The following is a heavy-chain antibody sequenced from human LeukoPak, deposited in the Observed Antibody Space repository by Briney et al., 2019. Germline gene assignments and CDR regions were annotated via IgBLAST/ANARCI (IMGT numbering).Heavy chain of an antibody. Sequence: SGPTLVNPTQTLTLTCTFSGFSLNISGVGVGWIRQPPGKALEWLSLIYWNDNKRYSPSLKSRLTITKDTSKNQVVLTMTNMDPVDTATYYCAHQYSRDWYVDYFDYWGQGTLVTVSS. CDR3: AHQYSRDWYVDYFDY. D-gene: IGHD6-19*01. CDR2: IYWNDNK. V-gene: IGHV2-5*01. CDR1: GFSLNISGVG. J-gene: IGHJ4*02.